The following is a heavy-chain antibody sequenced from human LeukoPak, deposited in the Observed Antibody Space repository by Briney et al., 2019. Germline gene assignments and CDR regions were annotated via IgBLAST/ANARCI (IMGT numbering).Heavy chain of an antibody. Sequence: GGSLTLSCATSGLTFSRYNMNWVRQAPGKGLEWVSSIGNSSNNMYYTDSVKGRFTTSRDNANNSLYLQVDSLRVEDTAVYFCASGTVGNYALDYWGQGTLVTVSS. CDR1: GLTFSRYN. V-gene: IGHV3-21*01. D-gene: IGHD1-7*01. CDR2: IGNSSNNM. J-gene: IGHJ4*02. CDR3: ASGTVGNYALDY.